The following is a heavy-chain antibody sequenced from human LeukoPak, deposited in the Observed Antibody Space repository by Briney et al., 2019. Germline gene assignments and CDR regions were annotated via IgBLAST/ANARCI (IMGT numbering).Heavy chain of an antibody. CDR1: GFTVSSNY. V-gene: IGHV3-66*01. CDR3: ARATTSYETRWGAFDI. J-gene: IGHJ3*02. Sequence: GGSLRLSCAASGFTVSSNYMSWVRQAPGKGLEWVSVIYSGGSTYYADSVKGRFTISRDNSKNTLYLQMNSLRAEDTAVYYCARATTSYETRWGAFDIWGQGTMVTVSS. CDR2: IYSGGST. D-gene: IGHD3-22*01.